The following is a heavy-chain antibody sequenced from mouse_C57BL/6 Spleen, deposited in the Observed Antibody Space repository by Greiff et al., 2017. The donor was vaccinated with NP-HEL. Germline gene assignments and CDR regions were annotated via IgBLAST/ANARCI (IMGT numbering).Heavy chain of an antibody. V-gene: IGHV1-52*01. Sequence: QVQLQQPGAELVRPGSSVKLSCKASGYTFTSYWMHWVKQRPIQGLEWIGNIDPSDSETHYNQKFKDKATLTVDKSSSTAYMQLSSLTSEDSAVYYCARRRAPLGAMDYWGQGTSVTVSS. CDR1: GYTFTSYW. CDR3: ARRRAPLGAMDY. D-gene: IGHD3-3*01. CDR2: IDPSDSET. J-gene: IGHJ4*01.